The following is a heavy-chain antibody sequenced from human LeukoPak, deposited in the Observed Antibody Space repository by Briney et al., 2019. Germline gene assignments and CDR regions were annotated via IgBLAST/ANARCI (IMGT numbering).Heavy chain of an antibody. CDR2: ISSSSSYI. Sequence: GGSLRLSCAASGFTFSSYSMNWVRQAPGEGLEWVSSISSSSSYIYYADSVKGRFTISRDNAKNSLYLQMNSLRAEDTAVYYCARGYSYGASGFDYWGQGTLVTVSS. CDR3: ARGYSYGASGFDY. J-gene: IGHJ4*02. D-gene: IGHD5-18*01. CDR1: GFTFSSYS. V-gene: IGHV3-21*01.